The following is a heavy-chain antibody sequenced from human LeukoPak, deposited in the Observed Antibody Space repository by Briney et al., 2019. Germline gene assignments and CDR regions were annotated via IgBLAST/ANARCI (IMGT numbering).Heavy chain of an antibody. V-gene: IGHV3-7*01. Sequence: GGSLRLSCAASGFTFSSYWMSWARQAPGKGLEWVANIKQDGSEKYYVDSVKGRFTISSDNAKNSLYLQMNSLRAEDTAVYYCAKRSCSGGSCNFDYWGQGTLVTVSS. D-gene: IGHD2-15*01. CDR1: GFTFSSYW. J-gene: IGHJ4*02. CDR3: AKRSCSGGSCNFDY. CDR2: IKQDGSEK.